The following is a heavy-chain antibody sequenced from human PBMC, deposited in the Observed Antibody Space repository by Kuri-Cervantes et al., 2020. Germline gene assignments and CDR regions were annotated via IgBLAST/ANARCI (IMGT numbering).Heavy chain of an antibody. V-gene: IGHV1-46*01. Sequence: ASVKVSCKASGYIFTDYYIHWVRQAPGQGLEWMGIIDPSGGSTTYAAKFQDRVSMTRVTAMTTIYIEMTGLRADDTAVYYCTRSSRTTISARDAFDLWGPGTMVTVSS. CDR1: GYIFTDYY. D-gene: IGHD4-11*01. J-gene: IGHJ3*01. CDR2: IDPSGGST. CDR3: TRSSRTTISARDAFDL.